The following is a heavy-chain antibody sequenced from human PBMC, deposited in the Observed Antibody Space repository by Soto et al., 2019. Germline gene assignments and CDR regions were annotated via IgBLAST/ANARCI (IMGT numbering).Heavy chain of an antibody. CDR3: ASSGGLDRDFNY. D-gene: IGHD2-15*01. CDR2: FIPMFDTP. J-gene: IGHJ4*02. CDR1: VDTFSSDS. Sequence: QVQLVQSGAEVKKPGSSVKVSCKASVDTFSSDSFSWVRQAPGQGLEWMGEFIPMFDTPIYAQKFQDRGTITADESMSTAHMPLSSLRSGDPAVYYCASSGGLDRDFNYWGQGSLVSVSS. V-gene: IGHV1-69*12.